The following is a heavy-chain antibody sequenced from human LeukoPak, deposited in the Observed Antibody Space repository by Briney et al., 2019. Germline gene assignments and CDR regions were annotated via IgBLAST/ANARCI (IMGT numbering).Heavy chain of an antibody. CDR2: ISSSSSYI. CDR3: ASLVGGPGIVGATTGFVDY. V-gene: IGHV3-21*01. CDR1: GFTFSSYS. D-gene: IGHD1-26*01. Sequence: GGSLRLSCAASGFTFSSYSMNWVRQAPGKGLEWVSSISSSSSYIYYADSVKGRFTISRDNAKNSLYLQMNSLRAEDTAVYYCASLVGGPGIVGATTGFVDYWGQGTLVTVSS. J-gene: IGHJ4*02.